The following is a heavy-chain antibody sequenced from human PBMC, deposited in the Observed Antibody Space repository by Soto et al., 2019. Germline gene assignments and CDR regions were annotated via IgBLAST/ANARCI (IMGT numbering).Heavy chain of an antibody. D-gene: IGHD3-16*01. CDR1: GFTFDDNA. Sequence: GGSLRLSCAVSGFTFDDNAMHWVRQAPAKGLEWVSGINWKSDIGYADSVKGRFTISRDNAENSLYLQMNSLRAEDTALYYCAISQDRGGRTTFIYWGQGTQVTVSS. J-gene: IGHJ4*02. CDR2: INWKSDI. CDR3: AISQDRGGRTTFIY. V-gene: IGHV3-9*01.